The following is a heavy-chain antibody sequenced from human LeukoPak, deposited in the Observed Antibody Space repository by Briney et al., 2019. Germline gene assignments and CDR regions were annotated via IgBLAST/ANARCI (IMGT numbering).Heavy chain of an antibody. J-gene: IGHJ4*02. CDR2: INQDGSAR. D-gene: IGHD3-9*01. Sequence: GGSLRLSCAASGFIFANYWMTWVRQAPGKGLGWVASINQDGSARSYMDSVKGRFTISRDNAENSLYLQLNSLRAEDTAVYYCLASFEWGQGILVTVSP. CDR1: GFIFANYW. V-gene: IGHV3-7*01. CDR3: LASFE.